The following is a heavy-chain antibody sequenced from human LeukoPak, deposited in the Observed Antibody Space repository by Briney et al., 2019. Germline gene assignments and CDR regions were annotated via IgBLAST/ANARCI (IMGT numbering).Heavy chain of an antibody. J-gene: IGHJ5*02. CDR3: ASGYSSVT. CDR1: GYTFNTYW. V-gene: IGHV3-30-3*01. Sequence: GGSLRLSCAASGYTFNTYWMSWVREAPGKGLEWVAVISYDGSNKYYADSVKGRFTISRDNSKNTLYLQMNSLRAEDTAVYYCASGYSSVTWGQGTLVTVSS. D-gene: IGHD6-25*01. CDR2: ISYDGSNK.